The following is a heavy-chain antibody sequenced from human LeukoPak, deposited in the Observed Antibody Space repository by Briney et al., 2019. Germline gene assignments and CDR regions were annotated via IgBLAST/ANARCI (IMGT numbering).Heavy chain of an antibody. D-gene: IGHD1-26*01. CDR2: LSHGGTRT. Sequence: GGSLRLSCAASGFTFRNFAMSWVRRAPGKGLEWVSGLSHGGTRTFYAASVKGRFTISRDDSNSTLFLQMDNLRVEDTATYYCAKDIELFMSWGQGTLVIVSS. CDR1: GFTFRNFA. J-gene: IGHJ5*02. V-gene: IGHV3-23*01. CDR3: AKDIELFMS.